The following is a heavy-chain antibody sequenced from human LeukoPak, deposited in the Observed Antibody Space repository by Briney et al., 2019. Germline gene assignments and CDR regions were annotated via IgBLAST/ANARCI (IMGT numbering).Heavy chain of an antibody. Sequence: SVKVSCKASGYTFTSYGISWVRQAPGQGLECMGGIIPIFGTVNYAQKFQGRVTITADKSTSTAYMELSSLRSEDTAVYFCARSLFRFLEWSYRSYYYYMDVWGKGTTVTVSS. J-gene: IGHJ6*03. V-gene: IGHV1-69*06. CDR2: IIPIFGTV. D-gene: IGHD3-3*01. CDR3: ARSLFRFLEWSYRSYYYYMDV. CDR1: GYTFTSYG.